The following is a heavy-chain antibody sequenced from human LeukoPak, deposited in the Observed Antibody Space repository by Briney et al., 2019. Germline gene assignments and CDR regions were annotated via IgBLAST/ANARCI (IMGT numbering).Heavy chain of an antibody. D-gene: IGHD7-27*01. Sequence: ASVTVSCKASGYTFTAYYMHWVRQAPGQGLEWMGWINPSSGGTNYAQKFQGRVTMTRDTSFSTAYMELSRLRSDDTAVYYCAREALLGTKDFDYWGQGTLVTVSS. V-gene: IGHV1-2*02. CDR2: INPSSGGT. CDR3: AREALLGTKDFDY. J-gene: IGHJ4*02. CDR1: GYTFTAYY.